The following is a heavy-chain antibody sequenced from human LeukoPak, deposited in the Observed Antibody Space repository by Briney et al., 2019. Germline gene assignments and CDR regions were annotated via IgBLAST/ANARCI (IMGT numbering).Heavy chain of an antibody. CDR1: GGSISSFY. J-gene: IGHJ5*02. CDR3: AREVHYYGSGTYFFWFDP. CDR2: IYYSGNT. D-gene: IGHD3-10*01. V-gene: IGHV4-59*01. Sequence: SETLSLTCTVSGGSISSFYWGWIRQSPGKELEWIGYIYYSGNTKYNPSLKSRITMAVDTSKNQVSLKLTSVTAADTAIYYCAREVHYYGSGTYFFWFDPWGQGTLVTVSS.